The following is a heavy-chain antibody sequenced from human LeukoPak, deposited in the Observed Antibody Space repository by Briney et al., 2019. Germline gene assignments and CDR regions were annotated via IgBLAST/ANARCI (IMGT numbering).Heavy chain of an antibody. V-gene: IGHV3-30*02. CDR1: GFTFSSYG. Sequence: GGSLRLSCAASGFTFSSYGMHWVRQAPGKGLEWVAFIRYDGSNKYYADSAKGRFTISRDNSKNTLYLQMNSLRAEDTAVYYCAKGGSRRGYSYGPHYFDYWGQGTLVTVSS. D-gene: IGHD5-18*01. J-gene: IGHJ4*02. CDR2: IRYDGSNK. CDR3: AKGGSRRGYSYGPHYFDY.